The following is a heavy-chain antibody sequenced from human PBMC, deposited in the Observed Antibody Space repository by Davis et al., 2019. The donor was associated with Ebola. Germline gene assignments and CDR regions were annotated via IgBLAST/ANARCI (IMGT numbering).Heavy chain of an antibody. Sequence: GESLKISCKGSGYSFSSYWINWVRQMPGKGLEWMGRIDPTDSYTSYSPSFQGHVTISTDKSIRTAYLQWSNLRASDTAMYYCTRLKSLPPDCTGTSCPFAVHWFDPWGQGTLVTVSS. CDR2: IDPTDSYT. J-gene: IGHJ5*02. D-gene: IGHD2-8*02. CDR1: GYSFSSYW. V-gene: IGHV5-10-1*01. CDR3: TRLKSLPPDCTGTSCPFAVHWFDP.